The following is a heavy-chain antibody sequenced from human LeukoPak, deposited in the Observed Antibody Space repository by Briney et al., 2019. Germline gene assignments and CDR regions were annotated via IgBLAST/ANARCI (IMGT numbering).Heavy chain of an antibody. D-gene: IGHD1-26*01. V-gene: IGHV4-38-2*02. J-gene: IGHJ5*02. Sequence: SETLSLTCTVSGYSISSGYYWGWIRQPPGKGLEWIGSIYHSGSTYYNPSLKSRVTISVDTSKNQFSLKLSSVTAADTAVYYCARDLSGSLNHWFDPWGQGTLVTVSS. CDR3: ARDLSGSLNHWFDP. CDR2: IYHSGST. CDR1: GYSISSGYY.